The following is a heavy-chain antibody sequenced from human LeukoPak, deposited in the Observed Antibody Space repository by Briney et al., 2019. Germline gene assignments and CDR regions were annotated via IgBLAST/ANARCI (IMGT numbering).Heavy chain of an antibody. D-gene: IGHD3-16*02. CDR1: GFTFSSYW. Sequence: GGSLRLSCAASGFTFSSYWMHWVRQAPGKGLVWVSGINSDGSSTSYADSVKGRFTISRDNAKNTLYLQMNSLRAEDTAVYYCARDHRMITFGGVIEVFDYWGQGTLVTVSS. CDR2: INSDGSST. CDR3: ARDHRMITFGGVIEVFDY. J-gene: IGHJ4*02. V-gene: IGHV3-74*01.